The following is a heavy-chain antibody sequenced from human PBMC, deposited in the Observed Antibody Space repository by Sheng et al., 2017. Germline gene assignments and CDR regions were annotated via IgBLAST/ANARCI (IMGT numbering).Heavy chain of an antibody. CDR2: MYDDGSRT. Sequence: QVQLVESGGGVVQPGRSLRLSCAASGFTFSNYPIHWVRQAPGKGLEWVALMYDDGSRTFYADSVKGRFTIWRDNSENTLYLQMNSLRAEDTAVYYCARDDNRPGNAFDIWGQGTMATVS. D-gene: IGHD1-1*01. CDR3: ARDDNRPGNAFDI. V-gene: IGHV3-30*04. CDR1: GFTFSNYP. J-gene: IGHJ3*02.